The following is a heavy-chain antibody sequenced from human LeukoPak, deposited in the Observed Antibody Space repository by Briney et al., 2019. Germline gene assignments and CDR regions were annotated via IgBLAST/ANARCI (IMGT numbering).Heavy chain of an antibody. CDR3: GTAGRGGAITMVRGVKGDYYYMDV. D-gene: IGHD3-10*01. V-gene: IGHV3-21*01. CDR2: ISSSSSYI. CDR1: GFTFSSYS. J-gene: IGHJ6*03. Sequence: GGSLRLSCAASGFTFSSYSMNWVRQAPGKGLEWVSSISSSSSYIYYADSVKGRFTISRDNSKNTLYLQMNSLRVEETAVYSCGTAGRGGAITMVRGVKGDYYYMDVWGKGTTVTISS.